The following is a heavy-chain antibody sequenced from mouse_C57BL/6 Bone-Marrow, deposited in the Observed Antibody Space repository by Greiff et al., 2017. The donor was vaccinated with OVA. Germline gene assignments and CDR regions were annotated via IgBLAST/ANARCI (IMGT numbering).Heavy chain of an antibody. V-gene: IGHV1-66*01. Sequence: VKLMESGPELVKPGASVKISCKASGYSFTSYYIHWVKQRPGQGLEWIGWIYPGSGNTKYNEKFKGKATLTADTSSSTAYMQLSSLTSEDSAVYYCARDYYGSSLFAYWGQGTLVTVSA. CDR1: GYSFTSYY. CDR3: ARDYYGSSLFAY. J-gene: IGHJ3*01. D-gene: IGHD1-1*01. CDR2: IYPGSGNT.